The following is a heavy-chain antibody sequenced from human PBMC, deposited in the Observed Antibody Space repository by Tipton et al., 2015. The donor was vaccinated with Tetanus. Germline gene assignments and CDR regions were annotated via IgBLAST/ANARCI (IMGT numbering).Heavy chain of an antibody. CDR3: ARELVGGYFDY. D-gene: IGHD1-26*01. Sequence: QLVQSGAEVKMPGTSVRVSRKASGYTFTNYYLHWVRQAPGQGLEWMGIINPGGGSTNYAQKFQGRVTMTRDTSTSTVYMELSSLRSEDTAVYYCARELVGGYFDYWGQGTLVTVSS. V-gene: IGHV1-46*01. J-gene: IGHJ4*02. CDR2: INPGGGST. CDR1: GYTFTNYY.